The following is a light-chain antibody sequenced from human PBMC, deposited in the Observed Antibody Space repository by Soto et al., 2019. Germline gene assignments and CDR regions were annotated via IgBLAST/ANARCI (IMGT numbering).Light chain of an antibody. CDR3: QEYSKWPLFT. Sequence: EIVVTQSPGILSVSPGDRATRSCRASQSVGRNLAWYQQKPGQAPTLLIYAASTRATGLPARFSGSGSGTDFTLTISSLQSEDFAVYYCQEYSKWPLFTFGPGTRVDIK. J-gene: IGKJ3*01. V-gene: IGKV3-15*01. CDR1: QSVGRN. CDR2: AAS.